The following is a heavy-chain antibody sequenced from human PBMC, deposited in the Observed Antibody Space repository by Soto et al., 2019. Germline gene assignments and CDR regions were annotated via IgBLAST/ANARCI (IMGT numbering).Heavy chain of an antibody. D-gene: IGHD3-3*01. J-gene: IGHJ6*02. CDR2: ISYDGSNK. CDR1: GFTFSSYA. V-gene: IGHV3-30-3*01. Sequence: SGGGVVQPGRSLRLSCAASGFTFSSYAMHWVRQAPGKGLEWVAVISYDGSNKYYADSVKGRFTISRDNFKNSLYLQMNSLRAEDTAVYYCARDEIRFSWAYGMDVWGQGTTVTVSS. CDR3: ARDEIRFSWAYGMDV.